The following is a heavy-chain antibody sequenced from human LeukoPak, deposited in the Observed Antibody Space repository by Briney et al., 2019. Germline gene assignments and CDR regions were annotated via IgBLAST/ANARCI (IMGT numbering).Heavy chain of an antibody. CDR2: ISAYNGNT. J-gene: IGHJ3*02. CDR1: GYTFTSYG. D-gene: IGHD3-22*01. CDR3: AREITMIVVDHLDAFDI. Sequence: GASVKVSCKASGYTFTSYGISWVRQAPGQGLEGMGWISAYNGNTNYAQKLQGRVTMTTDTSTSTAYMELRSLRSEDTAVYYCAREITMIVVDHLDAFDIWGQGTMVTVSS. V-gene: IGHV1-18*01.